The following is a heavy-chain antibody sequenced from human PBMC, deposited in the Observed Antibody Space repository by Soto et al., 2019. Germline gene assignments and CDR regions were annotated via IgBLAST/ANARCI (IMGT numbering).Heavy chain of an antibody. CDR1: GGSFRSYT. V-gene: IGHV1-69*02. J-gene: IGHJ4*02. Sequence: QVQLVQSGAEVKKPGSSVKVSCKASGGSFRSYTVSWVRQAPGQGLEWMGRIIPIIGIGKYAQKFQGRVTITADKSTSVVDMELSSLRSEDTAVYYCARGRGLEMTTEGLFDLWGQGTLVTVSS. CDR3: ARGRGLEMTTEGLFDL. D-gene: IGHD4-17*01. CDR2: IIPIIGIG.